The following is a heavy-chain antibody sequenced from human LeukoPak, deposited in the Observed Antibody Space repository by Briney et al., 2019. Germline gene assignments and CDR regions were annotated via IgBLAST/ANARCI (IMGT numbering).Heavy chain of an antibody. D-gene: IGHD5-24*01. V-gene: IGHV4-34*01. CDR1: GGSFSGYY. CDR2: INHSGST. J-gene: IGHJ4*02. CDR3: ARRGQEMATISNYHYFDY. Sequence: SETLSLTCAVYGGSFSGYYWSWIRQPPGKGLEWIGEINHSGSTNYNPSLKSRVTISVDTSKNQFSLKLSSVTAADTAVYYCARRGQEMATISNYHYFDYWGQGTLVTVSS.